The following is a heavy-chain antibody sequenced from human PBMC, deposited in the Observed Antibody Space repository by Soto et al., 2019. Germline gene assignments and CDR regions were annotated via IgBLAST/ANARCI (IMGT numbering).Heavy chain of an antibody. D-gene: IGHD3-22*01. J-gene: IGHJ4*02. CDR3: AKEAPGSGWLSDY. CDR2: IGGSGGDT. Sequence: SLRLSCAASGFTFTIYAMSWVRQAPGKGLEWVSTIGGSGGDTSYADIVRGRFTISRDNSQNTLYLQMNSLRAEDTAVYYCAKEAPGSGWLSDYWGQGTLVTVSS. V-gene: IGHV3-23*01. CDR1: GFTFTIYA.